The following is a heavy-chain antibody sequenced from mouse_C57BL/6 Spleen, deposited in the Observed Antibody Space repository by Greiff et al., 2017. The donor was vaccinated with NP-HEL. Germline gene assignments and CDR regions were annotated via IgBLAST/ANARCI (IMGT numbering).Heavy chain of an antibody. V-gene: IGHV1-81*01. D-gene: IGHD2-4*01. Sequence: VQLQQSGAELARPGGSVKLSCKASGYTFTSYGISWVKQRTGQGLEWIGEIYPRSGNTYYNEKFKGKATLTADKSSSTAYMELRSLTSEDSAVYFCAGSTMITSYFDNWGQGTTLTVSS. CDR3: AGSTMITSYFDN. J-gene: IGHJ2*01. CDR1: GYTFTSYG. CDR2: IYPRSGNT.